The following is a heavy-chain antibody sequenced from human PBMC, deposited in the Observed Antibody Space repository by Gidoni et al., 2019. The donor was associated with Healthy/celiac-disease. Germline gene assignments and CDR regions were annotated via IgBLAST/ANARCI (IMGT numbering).Heavy chain of an antibody. CDR1: GFTFSSYG. J-gene: IGHJ4*02. Sequence: QVQLVESGGGVVQPGSSLRLSCVASGFTFSSYGMHWVRQSPGKGLEWVAVISYDGSNKYYADSVKGRFTISRDNSKNTLYLQMNSLRAEDTAVYYCAKDRDTYAVAGQDYWGQGTLVTVAS. V-gene: IGHV3-30*18. CDR2: ISYDGSNK. D-gene: IGHD6-19*01. CDR3: AKDRDTYAVAGQDY.